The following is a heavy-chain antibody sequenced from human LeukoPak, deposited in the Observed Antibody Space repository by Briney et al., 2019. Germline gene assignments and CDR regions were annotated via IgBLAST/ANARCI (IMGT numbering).Heavy chain of an antibody. V-gene: IGHV1-46*01. J-gene: IGHJ5*02. Sequence: ASVKVSCKASGYILTNCYMHWVRQAPGQGLEWMGMINPSGGAISNAQKFQGRVTMTRDTSSSTGYMELSSLRSGDTAVYYCAILRYANNWVGRWGQGTLVTVSS. CDR2: INPSGGAI. D-gene: IGHD3-16*01. CDR3: AILRYANNWVGR. CDR1: GYILTNCY.